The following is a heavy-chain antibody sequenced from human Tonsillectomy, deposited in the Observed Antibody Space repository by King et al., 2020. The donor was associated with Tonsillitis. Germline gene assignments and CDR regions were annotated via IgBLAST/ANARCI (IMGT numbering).Heavy chain of an antibody. Sequence: VQLVESGGGLIQPGGSLRLSCAASGFTVSSNYMTWVRQAPGKGLEWVSVIYSGGSTYYADSVKGRSTISRDNSKNTLYLQMNSLRAEDTAVYYCARDLMGATAGFDYWGQGTLVTVSS. J-gene: IGHJ4*02. CDR2: IYSGGST. D-gene: IGHD1-26*01. CDR3: ARDLMGATAGFDY. V-gene: IGHV3-53*01. CDR1: GFTVSSNY.